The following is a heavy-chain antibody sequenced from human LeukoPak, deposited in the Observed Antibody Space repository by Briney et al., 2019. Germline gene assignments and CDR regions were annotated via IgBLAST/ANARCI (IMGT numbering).Heavy chain of an antibody. J-gene: IGHJ4*02. CDR2: ISQDGSEK. V-gene: IGHV3-7*01. Sequence: GGSLRLSCAASGFTFSRYWMTWVRQAPGQGLEWVASISQDGSEKRYSDSVKGRFTISRDNAKNSVFLQMNSLRAEDTAVYYCAREYLGYDSSGYPGHWGQGTLVTVSS. D-gene: IGHD3-22*01. CDR1: GFTFSRYW. CDR3: AREYLGYDSSGYPGH.